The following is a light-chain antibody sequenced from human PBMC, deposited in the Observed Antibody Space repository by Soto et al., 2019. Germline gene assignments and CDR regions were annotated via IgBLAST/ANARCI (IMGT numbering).Light chain of an antibody. CDR3: SSPTSSSTWV. CDR2: EVF. V-gene: IGLV2-18*02. Sequence: QSALTQPPSVSGSPGQSVTISCIGTSSDVGGYNRVSWYQQPPGTAPKLVIYEVFNRPSGVPDRFSGSKSGNTASLTISGIQAEDEADYFCSSPTSSSTWVFGGGTKLKVL. J-gene: IGLJ3*02. CDR1: SSDVGGYNR.